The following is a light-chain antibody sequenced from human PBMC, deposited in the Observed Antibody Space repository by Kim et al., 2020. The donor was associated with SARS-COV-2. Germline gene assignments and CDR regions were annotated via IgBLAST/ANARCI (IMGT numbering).Light chain of an antibody. CDR2: DVS. CDR3: TSFTSSFTHI. V-gene: IGLV2-14*03. Sequence: GQSITISCTGTNSDVGFSKYVSWYQQHPGKVPKLLIYDVSIRPSGVSSHFSGSKSGNTASLTISGLQAEDEAEYYCTSFTSSFTHIFGPGTKVTVL. CDR1: NSDVGFSKY. J-gene: IGLJ1*01.